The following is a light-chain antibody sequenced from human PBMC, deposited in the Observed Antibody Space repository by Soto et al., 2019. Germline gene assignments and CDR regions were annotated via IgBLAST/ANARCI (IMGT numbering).Light chain of an antibody. CDR3: SSYTTSSTLV. CDR2: EVS. Sequence: SGLTQPASVSGSPGRSITMAGTGTSSAVGPYDYVSWYQQHPGKAPKLMIYEVSNRPSGVSNRFSGSKSGNTASLTISGLQAEDEADYYCSSYTTSSTLVFGGGTQLTVL. CDR1: SSAVGPYDY. J-gene: IGLJ3*02. V-gene: IGLV2-14*01.